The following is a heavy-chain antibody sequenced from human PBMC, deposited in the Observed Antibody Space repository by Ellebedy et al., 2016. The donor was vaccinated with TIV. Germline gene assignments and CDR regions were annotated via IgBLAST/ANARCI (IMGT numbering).Heavy chain of an antibody. CDR2: IDFDGTTT. J-gene: IGHJ6*02. Sequence: GGSLRLSCAASGFSFSYYWMHWVRQAPGKGLVWVSRIDFDGTTTSHADSVKGRFTISRDNAKDTLYLQLNSLTPEDTAVYYCARGSWACSGSMDVWGQGTTVTVSS. CDR1: GFSFSYYW. D-gene: IGHD6-19*01. CDR3: ARGSWACSGSMDV. V-gene: IGHV3-74*01.